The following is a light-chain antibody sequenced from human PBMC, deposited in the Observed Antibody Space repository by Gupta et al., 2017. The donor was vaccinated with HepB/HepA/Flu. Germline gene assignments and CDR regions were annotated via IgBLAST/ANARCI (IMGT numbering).Light chain of an antibody. J-gene: IGKJ1*01. CDR3: LQYYGTPWT. Sequence: DIVMTQSPDSLAVSLGERATINCKSSQSVLHTYINKEYFAWYQQKSGQPPKLLIHWASTRESGVPDRFSGSGSKTEFTLTIDSLQAEDVALYYCLQYYGTPWTFGQGTRVEI. CDR2: WAS. V-gene: IGKV4-1*01. CDR1: QSVLHTYINKEY.